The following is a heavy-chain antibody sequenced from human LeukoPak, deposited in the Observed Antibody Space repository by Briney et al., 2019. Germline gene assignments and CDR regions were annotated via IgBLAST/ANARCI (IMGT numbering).Heavy chain of an antibody. CDR2: INPNSGGT. CDR3: ARDLRHGDPDAFDI. V-gene: IGHV1-2*02. J-gene: IGHJ3*02. Sequence: GASVKVSCKASGYTFTGYYMHWVRQAPGQGLEWMGWINPNSGGTNYAQKLQGRVTMTTDTSTSTAYMELRSLRSDDTAVYYCARDLRHGDPDAFDIWGQGTMVTVSS. CDR1: GYTFTGYY. D-gene: IGHD4-17*01.